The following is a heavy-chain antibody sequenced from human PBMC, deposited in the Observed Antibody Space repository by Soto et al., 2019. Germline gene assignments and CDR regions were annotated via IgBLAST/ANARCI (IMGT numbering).Heavy chain of an antibody. V-gene: IGHV3-30*18. CDR2: ISDDGSYK. CDR3: AKAVEKAFDI. Sequence: QVQLVESGGGVVQPGRSLRLSCAASGFTFSTYGMHWVRQAPGNGLEWAAVISDDGSYKDYSDSAKGRFTVSRDNSKSTLYLQMNSLRTEDTAVYYCAKAVEKAFDIWGQGVMVTVSS. D-gene: IGHD2-2*01. CDR1: GFTFSTYG. J-gene: IGHJ3*02.